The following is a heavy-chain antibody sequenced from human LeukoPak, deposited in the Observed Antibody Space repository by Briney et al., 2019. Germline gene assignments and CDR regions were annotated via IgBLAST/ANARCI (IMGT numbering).Heavy chain of an antibody. D-gene: IGHD3-22*01. CDR2: IIPIFGTA. V-gene: IGHV1-69*01. Sequence: SVKVSCKASGGTFSSYAISWVRQAPGQGLEWMGGIIPIFGTANYAQKFQGRVTITADESTSTAYMELSSLRSEDTAFYYCARAPYYYGSSGYCDYWGQGTLVTVSS. CDR3: ARAPYYYGSSGYCDY. CDR1: GGTFSSYA. J-gene: IGHJ4*02.